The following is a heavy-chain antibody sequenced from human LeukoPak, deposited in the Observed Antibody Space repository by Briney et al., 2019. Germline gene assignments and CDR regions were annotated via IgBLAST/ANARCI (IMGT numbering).Heavy chain of an antibody. CDR1: GDSISSYY. Sequence: SETLSLTCTVSGDSISSYYWGWIRQPPGKGLEWVGIIFYSGSTYYSPSLKSRVTISLDTSRNQFSLKLNSVTAADTAVYYCARGTLAGAFDIWGQGTMVTVSS. CDR3: ARGTLAGAFDI. CDR2: IFYSGST. J-gene: IGHJ3*02. V-gene: IGHV4-39*07. D-gene: IGHD1/OR15-1a*01.